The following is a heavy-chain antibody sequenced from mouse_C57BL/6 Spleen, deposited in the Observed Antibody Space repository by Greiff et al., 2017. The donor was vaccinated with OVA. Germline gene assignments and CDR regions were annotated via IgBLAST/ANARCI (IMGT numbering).Heavy chain of an antibody. CDR3: ARYYYGSSYVFDY. D-gene: IGHD1-1*01. CDR1: GYAFSSSW. J-gene: IGHJ2*01. V-gene: IGHV1-80*01. CDR2: IFPGDGDT. Sequence: QVQLQQSGAELLKPGASVKISCKASGYAFSSSWLNWLKQRPGKGLEWIGQIFPGDGDTNYNGKFKGKATLTADKSSSTAYMQLSSLTSEDSAVYFCARYYYGSSYVFDYWGQGTTLTVSS.